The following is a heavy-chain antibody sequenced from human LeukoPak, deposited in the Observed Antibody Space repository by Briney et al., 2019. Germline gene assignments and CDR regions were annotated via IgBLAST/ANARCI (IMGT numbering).Heavy chain of an antibody. CDR3: ARGGYGDRIDY. J-gene: IGHJ4*02. V-gene: IGHV1-46*01. CDR1: GYTITSYY. D-gene: IGHD4-17*01. Sequence: ASVKVSCKASGYTITSYYMHWVRQAPGQGLEWMAIINPSGGSTSYAQKFQGRVTMTRDTSTSTVYMELSSLRSEDTAVYYCARGGYGDRIDYWGQGTLVSVSS. CDR2: INPSGGST.